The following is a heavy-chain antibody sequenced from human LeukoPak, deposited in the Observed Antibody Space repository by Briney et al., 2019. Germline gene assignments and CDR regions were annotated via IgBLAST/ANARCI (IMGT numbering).Heavy chain of an antibody. Sequence: ASVKVSCKASGYTLTSYGISWVRQAPGQGLEWMGWISAHNGDTNYAQKLQGRVTMTTDTSTSTAYMELKSLRSDDMAVHYCARGGSGWCIDNWGQGTLVTVSS. CDR2: ISAHNGDT. D-gene: IGHD6-19*01. J-gene: IGHJ4*02. V-gene: IGHV1-18*03. CDR1: GYTLTSYG. CDR3: ARGGSGWCIDN.